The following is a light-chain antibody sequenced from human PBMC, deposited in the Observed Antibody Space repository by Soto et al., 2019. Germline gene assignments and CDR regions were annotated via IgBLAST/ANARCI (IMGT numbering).Light chain of an antibody. CDR2: DNN. CDR1: SSNIGNNY. J-gene: IGLJ1*01. Sequence: QSVLTQPPSVSAAPGQKVTISCSGSSSNIGNNYVSWYQHLPGTAPKLLIYDNNKRPSGIPDRFSGSKSGTSATLGITGLQAEDEADYYCQSYDSGLSGSEVFGTGTKLTVL. V-gene: IGLV1-51*01. CDR3: QSYDSGLSGSEV.